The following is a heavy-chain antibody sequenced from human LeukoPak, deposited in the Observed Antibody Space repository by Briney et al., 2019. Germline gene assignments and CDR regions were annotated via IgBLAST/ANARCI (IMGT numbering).Heavy chain of an antibody. CDR3: AREAGTTFLGFGYFDY. D-gene: IGHD1-1*01. V-gene: IGHV3-7*03. CDR1: GFTCSSYW. Sequence: GSLRLSCAASGFTCSSYWMSWVRQAPGKGLEWVANIKQDGSEKYYVDSVKGRFTISRDNAKNSLYLQMNSLRAEDTAVYYCAREAGTTFLGFGYFDYWGQGTLVTVSS. J-gene: IGHJ4*02. CDR2: IKQDGSEK.